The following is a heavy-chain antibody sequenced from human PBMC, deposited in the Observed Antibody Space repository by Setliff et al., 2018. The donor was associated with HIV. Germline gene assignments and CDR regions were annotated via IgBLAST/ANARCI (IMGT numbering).Heavy chain of an antibody. D-gene: IGHD3-10*01. CDR1: GGYISSGSHY. CDR2: IYTSGFS. CDR3: ASSLPYYFSSGYTY. V-gene: IGHV4-61*09. Sequence: SETLSLTCTVSGGYISSGSHYWRWIRQPAGKGLEWIGHIYTSGFSNYNPSLKSRVTISIDTSKNQFSLELTSVTAADTAVYYCASSLPYYFSSGYTYWGQGTLVTVSS. J-gene: IGHJ1*01.